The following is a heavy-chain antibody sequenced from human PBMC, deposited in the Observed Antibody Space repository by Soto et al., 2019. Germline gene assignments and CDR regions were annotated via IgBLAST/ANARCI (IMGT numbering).Heavy chain of an antibody. CDR2: MNPNSGNT. CDR1: GYTFTSYD. Sequence: ASVKVSCKASGYTFTSYDINLVRQATGQGLEWMGWMNPNSGNTGYAQKFQGRVTMTRNTSISTAYMELSSLRSEDTAVYYCARGPSIAAAGDFDYWGQGTLVTVSS. D-gene: IGHD6-13*01. CDR3: ARGPSIAAAGDFDY. J-gene: IGHJ4*02. V-gene: IGHV1-8*01.